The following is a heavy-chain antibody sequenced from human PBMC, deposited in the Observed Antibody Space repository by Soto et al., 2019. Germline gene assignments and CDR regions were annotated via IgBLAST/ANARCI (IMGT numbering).Heavy chain of an antibody. CDR2: ISYDGSKE. Sequence: QMQLVESGGGVVQPGTSLRLSCAASGFAFSLYDIHWVRQAPGKGLQWVSAISYDGSKEYYADSVRGRFSISRVNSWNTLFLQLIRLTIVDTAVYYCSRDDLVVKGSAQAVGAGRVGDYWGQGTLVTVSS. CDR3: SRDDLVVKGSAQAVGAGRVGDY. D-gene: IGHD6-19*01. CDR1: GFAFSLYD. J-gene: IGHJ4*02. V-gene: IGHV3-30*03.